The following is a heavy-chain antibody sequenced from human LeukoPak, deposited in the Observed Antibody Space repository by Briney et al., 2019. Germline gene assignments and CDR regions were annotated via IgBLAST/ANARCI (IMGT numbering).Heavy chain of an antibody. CDR1: GFTFSSYA. Sequence: GGSLRLSCAASGFTFSSYAMSWVRQAPGKGLEWVSGISRSVDNTYFADSVKGRFTISRDNSKNTLYLQMNSLRAEDTALYYRAKLGYSGSFYARGDAFDIWGQGTMVTVSP. CDR2: ISRSVDNT. J-gene: IGHJ3*02. CDR3: AKLGYSGSFYARGDAFDI. V-gene: IGHV3-23*01. D-gene: IGHD1-26*01.